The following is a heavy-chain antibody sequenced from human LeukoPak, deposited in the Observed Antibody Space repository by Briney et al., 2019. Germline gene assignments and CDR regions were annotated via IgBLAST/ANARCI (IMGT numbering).Heavy chain of an antibody. CDR3: AMQQLVKNWVDP. D-gene: IGHD6-13*01. CDR2: TYYRSKWYN. Sequence: SQTLSLTCAISGDSVSSNSAAWNWITQSPSRGLEWLGRTYYRSKWYNDYAVSVKSRITINPDTSNNQFSLQLNSVTPEDTAVYYCAMQQLVKNWVDPWGQGTLVTVSS. CDR1: GDSVSSNSAA. V-gene: IGHV6-1*01. J-gene: IGHJ5*02.